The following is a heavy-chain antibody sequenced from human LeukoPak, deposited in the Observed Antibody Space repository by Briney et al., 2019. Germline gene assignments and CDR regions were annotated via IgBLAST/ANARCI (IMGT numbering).Heavy chain of an antibody. D-gene: IGHD2-15*01. CDR1: GFTFSNYS. V-gene: IGHV3-21*01. CDR2: ISSSSSYI. J-gene: IGHJ6*02. CDR3: ARDGVVVVAATSSVNYYYGMDV. Sequence: GGSLRLSCAASGFTFSNYSMNWVRQAPGKGLEWVSSISSSSSYIYYADSEKGRFTISRDNAKNSLYLQMNSLRAEDTAVYYCARDGVVVVAATSSVNYYYGMDVWGQGTTVTVSS.